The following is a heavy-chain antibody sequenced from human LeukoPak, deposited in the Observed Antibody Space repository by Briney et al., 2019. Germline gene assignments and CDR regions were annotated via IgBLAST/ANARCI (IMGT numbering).Heavy chain of an antibody. Sequence: SVKVSCKASGGTFSSYAISWVRQAPGQGLEWMGGTIPIFGTANYAQKFQGRVTITADESTSTAYMELSSLRSEDTAVYYCASYLGYCSGGSCPKEISSFDYWGQGTLVTVSS. V-gene: IGHV1-69*01. D-gene: IGHD2-15*01. J-gene: IGHJ4*02. CDR2: TIPIFGTA. CDR1: GGTFSSYA. CDR3: ASYLGYCSGGSCPKEISSFDY.